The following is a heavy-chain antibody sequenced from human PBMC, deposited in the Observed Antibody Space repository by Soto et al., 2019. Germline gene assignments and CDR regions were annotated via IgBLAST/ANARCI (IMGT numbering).Heavy chain of an antibody. CDR1: GFTFSSHG. Sequence: QVQLVESGGGVVQPGMTVRLSCTASGFTFSSHGMHWVRQAPGKGLEWVAVVSFDGTNKNYADSVRGRFTISSDNSKNTLYLQMSSLRAEDTSVYYCANGDSSGFEYFQSWGQGTLVTVSS. D-gene: IGHD3-22*01. CDR2: VSFDGTNK. V-gene: IGHV3-30*18. J-gene: IGHJ1*01. CDR3: ANGDSSGFEYFQS.